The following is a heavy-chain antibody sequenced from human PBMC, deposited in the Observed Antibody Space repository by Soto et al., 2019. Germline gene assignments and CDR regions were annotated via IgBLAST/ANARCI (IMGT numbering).Heavy chain of an antibody. CDR3: ASAVARPSKRYCSGGRCSRFDP. Sequence: PSETLSLTCTVSGGSISSGGYYWSWIRQHPGKGLEWIGYIYYSGSTYYNPSLKSRVTISVDTSKNQFSLKLSSVTAADTAVYYCASAVARPSKRYCSGGRCSRFDPWGQGTLVTVSS. CDR2: IYYSGST. D-gene: IGHD2-15*01. J-gene: IGHJ5*02. V-gene: IGHV4-31*03. CDR1: GGSISSGGYY.